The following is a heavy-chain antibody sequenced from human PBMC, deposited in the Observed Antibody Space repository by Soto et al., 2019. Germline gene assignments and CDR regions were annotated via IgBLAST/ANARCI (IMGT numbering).Heavy chain of an antibody. CDR1: GGTFSSYA. Sequence: QVQLVQSGAEVKKPGSSVKVSCKASGGTFSSYAISWVRQAPGQGLEWTGGIIPIFGTANYAQKFQGRVTITADESTSTAYRELSSLRSEDTAVYYCASQFRYYDILTGYYTFDYWGQGTLVTVSS. J-gene: IGHJ4*02. CDR3: ASQFRYYDILTGYYTFDY. CDR2: IIPIFGTA. D-gene: IGHD3-9*01. V-gene: IGHV1-69*01.